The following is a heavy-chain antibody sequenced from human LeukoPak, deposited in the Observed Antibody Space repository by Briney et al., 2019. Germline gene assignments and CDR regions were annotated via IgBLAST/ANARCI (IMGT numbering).Heavy chain of an antibody. CDR3: ARHRDTMVRGVHYFDY. CDR1: GGSLSDYF. CDR2: IYGGGLFGIGSGRT. Sequence: PSETLSLTCTVSGGSLSDYFWTWVRQPTGKGLEWIGRIYGGGLFGIGSGRTDYNPSPKSRVTISVHTSKNQFSLKLSSVTAADTAVYYCARHRDTMVRGVHYFDYWGQGTLVTVPS. D-gene: IGHD3-10*01. J-gene: IGHJ4*02. V-gene: IGHV4-59*08.